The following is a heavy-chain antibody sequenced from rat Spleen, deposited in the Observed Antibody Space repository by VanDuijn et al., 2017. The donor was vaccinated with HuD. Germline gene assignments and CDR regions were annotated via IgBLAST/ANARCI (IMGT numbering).Heavy chain of an antibody. CDR3: ARHSSTYYVMDA. Sequence: EVQLVESGGGLVQPGRSLKLSCAASGFTFSDYNMAWVRQALKKGLEWVATISYDGGTTYYRDSVKGRFTISRDNAKSTLYLQMDSLRSEDTATYYCARHSSTYYVMDAWGQGASVTVSA. CDR2: ISYDGGTT. V-gene: IGHV5-7*01. D-gene: IGHD1-2*01. J-gene: IGHJ4*01. CDR1: GFTFSDYN.